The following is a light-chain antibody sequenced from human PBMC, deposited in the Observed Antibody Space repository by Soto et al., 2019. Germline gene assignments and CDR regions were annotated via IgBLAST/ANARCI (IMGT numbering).Light chain of an antibody. Sequence: DIQMTQSPSSLSASVGDRVTITCRASQSISKFLNWYQQKPGKAPKLLIYDVSTLASGVPSRFSGSASGTEFTLTISNLESEDFASYYCQQYHRYSTFGQGTKVDIK. CDR1: QSISKF. J-gene: IGKJ1*01. CDR2: DVS. V-gene: IGKV1-5*01. CDR3: QQYHRYST.